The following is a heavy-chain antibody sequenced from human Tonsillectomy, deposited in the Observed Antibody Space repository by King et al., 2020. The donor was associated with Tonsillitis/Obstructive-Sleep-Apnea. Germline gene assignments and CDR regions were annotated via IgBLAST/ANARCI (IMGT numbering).Heavy chain of an antibody. D-gene: IGHD3-10*01. Sequence: VQLVESGGGFVQPGGALRLSCAASGITFSSYAMRWVRQAPGKGLEWVSTISGGGGSTYYADSVKGRFTNSRDNSKKTLYLQMNSLRAEDTAVYYCAKAMVQGIIITIFDYWGQGTLVTVSS. CDR1: GITFSSYA. J-gene: IGHJ4*02. V-gene: IGHV3-23*04. CDR2: ISGGGGST. CDR3: AKAMVQGIIITIFDY.